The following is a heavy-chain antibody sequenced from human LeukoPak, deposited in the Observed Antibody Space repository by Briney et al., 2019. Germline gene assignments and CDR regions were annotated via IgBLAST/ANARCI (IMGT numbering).Heavy chain of an antibody. J-gene: IGHJ4*02. D-gene: IGHD6-19*01. Sequence: GGSLRLSCAASGFTFSTYAMSWVRQTPEKGLEWVSAISGSGGSTYYADSVKGRFTISRDNAKNTLYLQMNSLRAEDTAVYYCARERTSGWDAFDFWGQGTLVTVSS. CDR3: ARERTSGWDAFDF. CDR2: ISGSGGST. V-gene: IGHV3-23*01. CDR1: GFTFSTYA.